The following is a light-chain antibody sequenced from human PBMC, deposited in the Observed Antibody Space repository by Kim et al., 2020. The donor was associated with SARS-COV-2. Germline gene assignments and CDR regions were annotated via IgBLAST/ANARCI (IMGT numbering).Light chain of an antibody. CDR2: PAS. CDR1: QGINNY. CDR3: QQTSRAPRT. J-gene: IGKJ1*01. V-gene: IGKV1-27*01. Sequence: AYVGDRGTITCRARQGINNYLGGYQQKPGKVPKLLIYPASTLQSGVPSRFGGSGSGTDFTLTINSLQPEDVATYYCQQTSRAPRTFGQGTKVDIK.